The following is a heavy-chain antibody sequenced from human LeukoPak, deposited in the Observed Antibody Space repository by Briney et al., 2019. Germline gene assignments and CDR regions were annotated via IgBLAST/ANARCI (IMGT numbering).Heavy chain of an antibody. CDR2: INTNTGNP. J-gene: IGHJ4*02. Sequence: ASVKVSCKASGYTFTSYAMNWVRQAPGQGLEWMGWINTNTGNPTYAQGFTGRFVFSLDTSVSTAYLQISSLKAEDTAVYYCARDPRFGDFWSGYFALDYWGQGTLVTVSS. CDR3: ARDPRFGDFWSGYFALDY. D-gene: IGHD3-3*01. V-gene: IGHV7-4-1*02. CDR1: GYTFTSYA.